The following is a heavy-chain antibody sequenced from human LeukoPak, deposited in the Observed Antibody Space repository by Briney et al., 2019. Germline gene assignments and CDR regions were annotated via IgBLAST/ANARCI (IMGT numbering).Heavy chain of an antibody. CDR2: IYTSGST. Sequence: PSETLSLTCTGSGGSISRYYWSWIRQPPGKGLEGIGYIYTSGSTNYNPSLKSRVTISVDTSKNQFSLKLSSVTAADTAVYYCARWGLAGTAYWNWFDPWGQGTLVTVSS. D-gene: IGHD1-1*01. J-gene: IGHJ5*02. CDR3: ARWGLAGTAYWNWFDP. CDR1: GGSISRYY. V-gene: IGHV4-4*09.